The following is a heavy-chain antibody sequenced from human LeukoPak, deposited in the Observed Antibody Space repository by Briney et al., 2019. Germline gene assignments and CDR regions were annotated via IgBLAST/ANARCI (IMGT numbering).Heavy chain of an antibody. CDR1: GFTFSSYA. Sequence: RGSLRLSCAASGFTFSSYAMSCVRQVPGKGLGWDSVISGSGDNTYYADSVKGRFTISRDNSKNMLYLQMNSLRAEDTAVYYCAKWKYSNSGIDDYWGQGTLVTVSS. CDR3: AKWKYSNSGIDDY. CDR2: ISGSGDNT. D-gene: IGHD6-6*01. J-gene: IGHJ4*02. V-gene: IGHV3-23*01.